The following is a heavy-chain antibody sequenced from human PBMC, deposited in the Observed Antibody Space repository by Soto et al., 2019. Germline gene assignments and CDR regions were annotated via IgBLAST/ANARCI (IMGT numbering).Heavy chain of an antibody. Sequence: QVQLVESGGGVVQPGESLRLSCAASEFTFSSYAMHWVRQAPGKGLEWVAVVSTDGSNKYYPDSVKGRFTSSRDNSKNALTLQMNSLRAEDTAVYYCAKAQSTNSRSYHALDVWGQGTTVTVSS. D-gene: IGHD2-8*01. CDR1: EFTFSSYA. J-gene: IGHJ6*02. CDR3: AKAQSTNSRSYHALDV. V-gene: IGHV3-30*18. CDR2: VSTDGSNK.